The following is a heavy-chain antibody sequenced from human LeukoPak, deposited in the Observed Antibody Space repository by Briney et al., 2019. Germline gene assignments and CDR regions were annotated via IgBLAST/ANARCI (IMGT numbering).Heavy chain of an antibody. V-gene: IGHV3-74*01. CDR1: GFTFSSYW. CDR3: TKMRSAGFYYYGMDV. CDR2: IKSDGSTT. D-gene: IGHD1-26*01. Sequence: GGSLRLSCAASGFTFSSYWMHWVRQAPGKGLVWVSRIKSDGSTTTYADSVKGRFTISRDNSKNTLPLQMNSLRPDDTAVYYCTKMRSAGFYYYGMDVWGQGTTVTASS. J-gene: IGHJ6*02.